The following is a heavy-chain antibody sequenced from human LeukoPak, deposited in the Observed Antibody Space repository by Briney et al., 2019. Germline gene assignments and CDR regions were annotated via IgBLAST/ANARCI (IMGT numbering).Heavy chain of an antibody. J-gene: IGHJ3*02. Sequence: ASVKVSCKASEYTFTAYYVHWVRQAPGQGLEWMGWINPNSGGTNFPQKFQGRVTMSRDTSISTAYMELSRLRSDDTAVYYCARGVQTALYYYHSSGYYRGAFDIWGPGTMVTVSS. D-gene: IGHD3-22*01. V-gene: IGHV1-2*02. CDR2: INPNSGGT. CDR3: ARGVQTALYYYHSSGYYRGAFDI. CDR1: EYTFTAYY.